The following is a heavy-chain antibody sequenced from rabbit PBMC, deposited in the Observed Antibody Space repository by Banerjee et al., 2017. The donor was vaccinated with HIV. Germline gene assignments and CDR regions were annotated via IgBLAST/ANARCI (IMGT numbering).Heavy chain of an antibody. CDR1: GFDFSSYG. J-gene: IGHJ4*01. CDR3: ARAMATMTMVMNL. Sequence: QEQLVESGGGLVQPGGSLKLSCKASGFDFSSYGVSWVRQAPGKGLEWIGYIDPVFGSTYYASWVNGRFTISRSSSLNTVDLKMTSLTAADTATYFCARAMATMTMVMNLWGPGTLVTVS. D-gene: IGHD2-1*01. CDR2: IDPVFGST. V-gene: IGHV1S47*01.